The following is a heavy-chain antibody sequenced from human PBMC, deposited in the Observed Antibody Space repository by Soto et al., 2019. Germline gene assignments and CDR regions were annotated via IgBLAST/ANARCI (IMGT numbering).Heavy chain of an antibody. D-gene: IGHD3-22*01. J-gene: IGHJ4*02. Sequence: GGSLRLSCAASGFTFSSYAMSWVRQAPGKGLEWVSAISGSGGSTYYAASVKGRFTISRDNSKNTLYLQMNSLRAEDTAVYYCAKGRQDTMIVVVIPFDYWGQGTLVTVSS. V-gene: IGHV3-23*01. CDR1: GFTFSSYA. CDR3: AKGRQDTMIVVVIPFDY. CDR2: ISGSGGST.